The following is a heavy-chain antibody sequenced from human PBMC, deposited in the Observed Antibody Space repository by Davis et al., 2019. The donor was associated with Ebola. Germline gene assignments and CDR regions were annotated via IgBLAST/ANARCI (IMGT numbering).Heavy chain of an antibody. D-gene: IGHD6-13*01. J-gene: IGHJ6*02. Sequence: AASVKVSCKASGYTFTSYGISWVRQAPGQGLEWMGWISAYNGNTNYAQKLQGRVTMTTDTSTSTAYMELRSLRSDDTAVYYCARAIAGLGYYYYGMDVWGQGTTVTVSS. CDR1: GYTFTSYG. CDR3: ARAIAGLGYYYYGMDV. CDR2: ISAYNGNT. V-gene: IGHV1-18*01.